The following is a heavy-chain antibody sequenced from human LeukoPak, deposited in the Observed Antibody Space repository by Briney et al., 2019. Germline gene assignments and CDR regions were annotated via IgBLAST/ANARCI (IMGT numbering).Heavy chain of an antibody. J-gene: IGHJ6*02. D-gene: IGHD6-13*01. V-gene: IGHV1-18*01. CDR3: ARDGAAAGYYYGMDV. CDR2: ISAYNGNT. CDR1: GYTFTSYG. Sequence: ASVKVSCKASGYTFTSYGISWVRQAPGQGLEWMGWISAYNGNTNYAQKLQGRVIMTTDTSTSTAYMELRSLRSDDTAVYYCARDGAAAGYYYGMDVWGQGTTVTVSS.